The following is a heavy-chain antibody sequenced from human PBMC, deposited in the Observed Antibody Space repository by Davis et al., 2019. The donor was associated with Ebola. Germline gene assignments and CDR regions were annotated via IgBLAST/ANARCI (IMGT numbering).Heavy chain of an antibody. D-gene: IGHD3/OR15-3a*01. J-gene: IGHJ4*02. V-gene: IGHV1-3*01. CDR1: GYSFNNYW. CDR2: INAGNGNT. Sequence: GESLKISCKGSGYSFNNYWIGWVRQMPGKGLEWMGWINAGNGNTKYSQKFQGRVTITRDTSASTAYMELSSLRSEDTAVYYYATGGPWTEHWGQGTLVTVSS. CDR3: ATGGPWTEH.